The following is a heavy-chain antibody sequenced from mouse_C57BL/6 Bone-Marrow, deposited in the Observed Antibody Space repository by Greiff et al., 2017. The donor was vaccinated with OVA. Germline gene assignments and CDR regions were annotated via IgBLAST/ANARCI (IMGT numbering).Heavy chain of an antibody. CDR2: ILPGSGST. J-gene: IGHJ1*03. Sequence: VKLQESGAELMKPGASVKLSCKATGYTFTGYWIEWVKQRPGHGLEWIGEILPGSGSTNYNEKFKGKATFTADTSSNTSYMQLSSLTTEDSAIYYCARFPYYYGSSYDWYFDVWGTGTTVTVSS. CDR3: ARFPYYYGSSYDWYFDV. CDR1: GYTFTGYW. V-gene: IGHV1-9*01. D-gene: IGHD1-1*01.